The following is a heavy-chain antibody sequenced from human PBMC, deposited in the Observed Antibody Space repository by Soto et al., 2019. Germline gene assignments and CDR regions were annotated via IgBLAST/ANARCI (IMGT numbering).Heavy chain of an antibody. D-gene: IGHD3-10*01. J-gene: IGHJ4*02. V-gene: IGHV3-23*01. Sequence: GGSLRLSCAASGFTFSSYAMSWVRQAPGKGLEWVSAISGSGGSTYYADSVKGRFAISRDNSKNTVYLQMNSLRSEDTAVYYCARDSPYYGSGSLGYWGQGTLVTVSS. CDR1: GFTFSSYA. CDR3: ARDSPYYGSGSLGY. CDR2: ISGSGGST.